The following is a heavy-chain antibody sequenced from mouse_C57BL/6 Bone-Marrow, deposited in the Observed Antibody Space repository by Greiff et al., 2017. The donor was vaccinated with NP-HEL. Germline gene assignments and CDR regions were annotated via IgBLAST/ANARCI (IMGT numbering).Heavy chain of an antibody. CDR2: ISSGSSTI. CDR3: AKGGPSTTVVGFDY. Sequence: EVKLMESGGGLVKPGGSLKLSCAASGFTFSDYGMHWVRQAPEKGLEWVAYISSGSSTIYYAETVKGRFTIPRDNAKNTLFLQMTSLRSEDTAMYYDAKGGPSTTVVGFDYWGQGTTLTVSS. J-gene: IGHJ2*01. V-gene: IGHV5-17*01. D-gene: IGHD1-1*01. CDR1: GFTFSDYG.